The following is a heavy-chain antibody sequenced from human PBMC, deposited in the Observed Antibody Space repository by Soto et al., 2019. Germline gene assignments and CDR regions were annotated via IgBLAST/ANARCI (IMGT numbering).Heavy chain of an antibody. Sequence: ESGGGVVQPGRSLTVSCAASGISISTYAMHWVRQAPGMGLEWVAVISQDGSVKYYADSVKGRFTISRDNPKNTLFLQMNSLGATDTAVYYCAGRPQNYYYYGMDVWGQGTTVTVSS. J-gene: IGHJ6*02. CDR3: AGRPQNYYYYGMDV. D-gene: IGHD2-15*01. CDR2: ISQDGSVK. CDR1: GISISTYA. V-gene: IGHV3-30*03.